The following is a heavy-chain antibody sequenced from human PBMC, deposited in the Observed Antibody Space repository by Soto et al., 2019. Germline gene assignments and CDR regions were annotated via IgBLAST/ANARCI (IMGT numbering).Heavy chain of an antibody. V-gene: IGHV5-10-1*01. CDR3: ARLGDCSCGSCFSRYYYHGMDY. CDR2: IDPSDSYI. CDR1: GYSLATYW. D-gene: IGHD2-15*01. Sequence: GESLKISCKSSGYSLATYWITWVRQMHGKGLEWMGRIDPSDSYINYSPSFQGRVTISADKSLNTAYLQWSSLEASDTAMYYCARLGDCSCGSCFSRYYYHGMDYWGRGTLVTVSS. J-gene: IGHJ4*02.